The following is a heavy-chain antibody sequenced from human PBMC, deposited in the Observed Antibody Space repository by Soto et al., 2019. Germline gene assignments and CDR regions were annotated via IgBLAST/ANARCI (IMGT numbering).Heavy chain of an antibody. Sequence: EVQLVETGGGLIQPGGSLRLSCAASGFTVSSNYMSWVRQAPGKGLEWVSVIYSGGSTYYADSVRGRFTISRDNSMNTLYLQMKSLRAEDTAVYYCARDPPATRHGMDVWGQGTTVTVSS. J-gene: IGHJ6*02. CDR2: IYSGGST. CDR1: GFTVSSNY. V-gene: IGHV3-53*02. CDR3: ARDPPATRHGMDV.